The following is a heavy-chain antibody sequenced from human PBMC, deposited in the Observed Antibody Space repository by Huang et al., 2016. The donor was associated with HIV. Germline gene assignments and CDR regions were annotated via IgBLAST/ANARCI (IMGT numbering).Heavy chain of an antibody. CDR3: ARRWDYDFWSGSSYDFGS. D-gene: IGHD3-3*01. CDR2: IYYSGTT. Sequence: QLQLQESGPGQVKPSEILSLTCTVSGGSIDNRNSYWGWIRQPPGKGLEWIGNIYYSGTTYYNPSLKGRVTISVDTSNNQFSLRLDSVTAADTAVYYCARRWDYDFWSGSSYDFGSWGQGTLVTVSS. CDR1: GGSIDNRNSY. V-gene: IGHV4-39*01. J-gene: IGHJ4*02.